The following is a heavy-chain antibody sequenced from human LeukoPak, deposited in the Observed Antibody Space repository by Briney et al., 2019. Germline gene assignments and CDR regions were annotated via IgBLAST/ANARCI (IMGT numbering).Heavy chain of an antibody. CDR1: GFTFSGYA. CDR2: ISGGGGTTYYA. V-gene: IGHV3-23*01. CDR3: AKFYDILTGYIDY. D-gene: IGHD3-9*01. J-gene: IGHJ4*02. Sequence: PGGSLRLSCAASGFTFSGYAMSWVRPSPGKGLEWVSAISGGGGTTYYAYYADSVKGRFTISRDNSKNTLYLLMNSLRAEDTAVYYCAKFYDILTGYIDYWGQGTLVTVSS.